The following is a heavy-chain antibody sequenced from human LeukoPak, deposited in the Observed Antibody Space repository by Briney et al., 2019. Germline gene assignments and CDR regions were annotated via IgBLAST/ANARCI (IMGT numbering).Heavy chain of an antibody. J-gene: IGHJ4*02. Sequence: PGGSLRLSCAASGFTFSSYGMHWVRQAPGKGLEWVAVISYDGSNKYYADSVKGRLTISRGNSKNTLYLQMNSLRAEDTAMYYCASSLSGYSSGNGNYWGQGTLGTVPS. CDR3: ASSLSGYSSGNGNY. V-gene: IGHV3-30*03. CDR1: GFTFSSYG. D-gene: IGHD5-18*01. CDR2: ISYDGSNK.